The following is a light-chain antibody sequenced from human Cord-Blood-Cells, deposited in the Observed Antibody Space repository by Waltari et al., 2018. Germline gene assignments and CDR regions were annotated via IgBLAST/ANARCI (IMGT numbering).Light chain of an antibody. V-gene: IGLV2-23*01. CDR2: EGS. J-gene: IGLJ3*02. CDR1: SSDVGRYHL. Sequence: QSALTQPASVSGSPGQSITISCTGTSSDVGRYHLLSWYQQHPGKAPKLMIYEGSKRPSGVSNRFSGSKSGNTASLTISGLQAEDEADYYCCSYAGSSTLVFGGGTKLTVL. CDR3: CSYAGSSTLV.